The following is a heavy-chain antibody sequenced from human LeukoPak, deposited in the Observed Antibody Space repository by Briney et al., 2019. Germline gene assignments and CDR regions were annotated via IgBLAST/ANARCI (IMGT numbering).Heavy chain of an antibody. CDR3: ARHGRPSNYGDVNWFDP. J-gene: IGHJ5*02. V-gene: IGHV4-59*08. Sequence: SETLSLTCTVSGGSISSYYWSWIRQPPGKGLEWIGYIYYSGSTNYNPSLKSRVTISVDTSKNQFSLKLSSVTAADTAVYYCARHGRPSNYGDVNWFDPWGQGTLVTVSS. CDR1: GGSISSYY. CDR2: IYYSGST. D-gene: IGHD4-17*01.